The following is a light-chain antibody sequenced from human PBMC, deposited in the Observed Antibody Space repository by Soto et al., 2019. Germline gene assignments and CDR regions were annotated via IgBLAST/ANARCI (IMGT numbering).Light chain of an antibody. J-gene: IGKJ3*01. CDR1: QAIRNF. V-gene: IGKV1-27*01. Sequence: DIKMTQSPTSLSASVGDRVTITCRASQAIRNFVAWYQQKPGKAPKVLIYAASTLQSGVPSRFSGSGSGTDFTLTINSLQPEDVATYSCQKYSSVPVFGPGTKVEIK. CDR3: QKYSSVPV. CDR2: AAS.